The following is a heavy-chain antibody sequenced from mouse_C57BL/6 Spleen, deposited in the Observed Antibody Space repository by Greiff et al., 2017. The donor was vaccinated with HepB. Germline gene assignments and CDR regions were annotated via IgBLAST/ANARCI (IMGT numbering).Heavy chain of an antibody. J-gene: IGHJ2*01. Sequence: EVQLQEPGPELVKPGASVKISCKASGYSFTGYYMNWVKQSPEKSLEWIGEINPSTGGTTYNQKFKTKATLTVDKSSSTAYMQLKSLTSEDSAVYYCARLNLDFDYWGQGTTLTVSS. V-gene: IGHV1-42*01. CDR1: GYSFTGYY. CDR3: ARLNLDFDY. D-gene: IGHD4-1*02. CDR2: INPSTGGT.